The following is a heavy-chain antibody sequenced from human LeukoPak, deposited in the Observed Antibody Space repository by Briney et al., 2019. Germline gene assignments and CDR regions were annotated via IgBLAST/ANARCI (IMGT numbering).Heavy chain of an antibody. V-gene: IGHV4-39*01. D-gene: IGHD2-15*01. CDR3: ARGGYCSGGSCYFAFDY. Sequence: SETLSLTCTVSGGSISSSSYYWGWLRQPPGKGLEWIGSIYYSGSTYYNPSLKSRVTISVYTSKNQFSLKLSSVTAADTAVYYCARGGYCSGGSCYFAFDYWGEGTLVTVSS. J-gene: IGHJ4*02. CDR1: GGSISSSSYY. CDR2: IYYSGST.